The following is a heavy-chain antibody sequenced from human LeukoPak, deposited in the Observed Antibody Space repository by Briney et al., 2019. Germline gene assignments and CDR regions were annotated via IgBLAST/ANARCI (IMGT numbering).Heavy chain of an antibody. Sequence: SETLSLTCAVSGGSISNYYWSWIRQPPGKGLEWIGYIYYTGGTNYNPSLKSRVTMSVDTSKKKFSLNLRSMTAADTAVYYCATSTHASARYIETWGPGTLVTVSS. V-gene: IGHV4-59*01. D-gene: IGHD6-19*01. CDR3: ATSTHASARYIET. CDR1: GGSISNYY. CDR2: IYYTGGT. J-gene: IGHJ5*02.